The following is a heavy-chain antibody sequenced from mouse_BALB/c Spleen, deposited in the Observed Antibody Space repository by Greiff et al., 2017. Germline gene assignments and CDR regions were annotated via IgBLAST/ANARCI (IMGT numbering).Heavy chain of an antibody. CDR3: ARNLDTNPFYAMDY. V-gene: IGHV2-6-4*01. D-gene: IGHD2-3*01. Sequence: VQRVESGPGLVAPSQSLSITCTVSGFSLSRYSVHWVRQPPGKGLEWLGMIWGGGSTDYNSALKSRLSISKDNSKSQVFLKMNSLQTDDTAMYYCARNLDTNPFYAMDYWGQGTSVTVSS. CDR1: GFSLSRYS. CDR2: IWGGGST. J-gene: IGHJ4*01.